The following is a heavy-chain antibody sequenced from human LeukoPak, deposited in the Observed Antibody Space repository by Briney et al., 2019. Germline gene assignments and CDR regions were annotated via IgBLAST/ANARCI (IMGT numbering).Heavy chain of an antibody. CDR3: ARLKSSRDPIVVVPAAIGPRRDYYYYYGMDV. J-gene: IGHJ6*02. CDR2: IYYSGCT. D-gene: IGHD2-2*01. CDR1: GGSISSYY. Sequence: SETLSLTCTVSGGSISSYYWSWIRQPPGKGLEWIGYIYYSGCTNYNPSLKSRVTISVDTSKNQFSLKLSSVTAADTAVYYCARLKSSRDPIVVVPAAIGPRRDYYYYYGMDVWGQGTTVTVSS. V-gene: IGHV4-59*08.